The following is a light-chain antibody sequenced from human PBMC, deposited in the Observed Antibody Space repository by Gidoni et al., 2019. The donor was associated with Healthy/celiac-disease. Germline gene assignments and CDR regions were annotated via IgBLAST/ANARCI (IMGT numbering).Light chain of an antibody. CDR3: SSYAGSYTFVV. V-gene: IGLV2-11*01. J-gene: IGLJ2*01. CDR1: SSDVGGYNY. CDR2: DVS. Sequence: QSALTQPRSVSGSPGQPVTISCTGTSSDVGGYNYVSWYQQHPGKAPKLMIYDVSKRPSGVPDRFSGSKSGNTASLTISGLQAEDEADYYCSSYAGSYTFVVFGGGTKLTVL.